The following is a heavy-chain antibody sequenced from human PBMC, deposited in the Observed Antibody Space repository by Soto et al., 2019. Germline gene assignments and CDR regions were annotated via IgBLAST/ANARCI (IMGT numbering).Heavy chain of an antibody. V-gene: IGHV3-23*01. CDR3: ARDSPYYDFWGGRNPPMDV. CDR1: GFTFSSYA. J-gene: IGHJ6*02. Sequence: GGSLRLSCAASGFTFSSYAMSWVRQAPGKGLEWVSAISGSGGSTYYADSVKGRFTISRDNAKNSLYLQMNSLRAEDTAVYYCARDSPYYDFWGGRNPPMDVWGQGTTVTVSS. CDR2: ISGSGGST. D-gene: IGHD3-3*01.